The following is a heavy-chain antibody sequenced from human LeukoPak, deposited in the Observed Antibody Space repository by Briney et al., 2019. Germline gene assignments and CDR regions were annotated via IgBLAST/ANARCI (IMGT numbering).Heavy chain of an antibody. J-gene: IGHJ4*02. V-gene: IGHV3-30-3*01. D-gene: IGHD3-22*01. CDR1: GFTFSSYA. Sequence: GGSLRLSCAASGFTFSSYAMHWVRQAPGKGLEWVAVISYDGSNKYYADSVKGRFTISRDNSKNTQYLQMNSLRAEDTAVYYCARDPCGSYYYDRSGYCYFDYWGQGTLVTVSS. CDR3: ARDPCGSYYYDRSGYCYFDY. CDR2: ISYDGSNK.